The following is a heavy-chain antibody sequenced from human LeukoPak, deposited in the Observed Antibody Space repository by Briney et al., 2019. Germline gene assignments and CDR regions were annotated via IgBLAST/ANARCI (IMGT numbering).Heavy chain of an antibody. Sequence: PGGSLRLSCAASGFTFSSAWMTWVRQAPGKGLEWVGHIKSKTNGETTDYAAPVKGRFIISRDDSKNTLYLQMNSLRTEDTAVYYCARGFCSSTNCYQGPFDFWGQGTLVTVSS. CDR2: IKSKTNGETT. D-gene: IGHD2-2*01. CDR3: ARGFCSSTNCYQGPFDF. V-gene: IGHV3-15*01. CDR1: GFTFSSAW. J-gene: IGHJ4*02.